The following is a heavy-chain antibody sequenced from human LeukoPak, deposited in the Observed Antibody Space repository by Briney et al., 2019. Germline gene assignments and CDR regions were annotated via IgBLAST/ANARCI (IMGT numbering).Heavy chain of an antibody. Sequence: SETLSLTCTVSGYSISSGYYWGWIRQPPGKGLEWIGSIYHSGSTYYNPSLKSRVTISVDTSKNQFSLKLSSVTAADTAVYYCARGGIAARPGRGYFQHWGQGTLVTVSS. CDR3: ARGGIAARPGRGYFQH. D-gene: IGHD6-6*01. V-gene: IGHV4-38-2*02. CDR1: GYSISSGYY. J-gene: IGHJ1*01. CDR2: IYHSGST.